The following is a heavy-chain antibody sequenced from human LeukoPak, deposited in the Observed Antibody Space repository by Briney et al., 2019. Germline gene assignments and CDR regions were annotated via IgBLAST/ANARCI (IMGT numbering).Heavy chain of an antibody. CDR2: IIPIFGTA. V-gene: IGHV1-69*05. CDR3: ARVNYYYYYMDV. Sequence: SVKVSCKASGGTFSSYAISWVRQPPGQGLEWMGGIIPIFGTANYAQKFQGRVTITTDESTSTAYMELSSLRSEDTAVYYCARVNYYYYYMDVWGKGTTVTVSS. CDR1: GGTFSSYA. J-gene: IGHJ6*03.